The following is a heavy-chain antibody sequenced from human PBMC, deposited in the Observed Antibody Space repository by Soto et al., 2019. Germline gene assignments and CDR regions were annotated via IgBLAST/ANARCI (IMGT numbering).Heavy chain of an antibody. V-gene: IGHV3-23*01. CDR2: ISGSGGST. J-gene: IGHJ6*02. Sequence: HPGGSLRLSCAASGFTFSSYAMSWVRQAPGKGLEWVSAISGSGGSTYYADSVKGRFTISRDNSKNTLYLQMNSLRAEDTAVYYCAKGADILTGYYKVHPKYYYYGMDVWGQGTTVTVSS. CDR3: AKGADILTGYYKVHPKYYYYGMDV. CDR1: GFTFSSYA. D-gene: IGHD3-9*01.